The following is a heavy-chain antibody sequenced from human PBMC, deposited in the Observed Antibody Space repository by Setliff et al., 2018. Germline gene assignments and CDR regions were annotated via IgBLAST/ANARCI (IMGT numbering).Heavy chain of an antibody. CDR3: VHRPGYCFTTTCWNFDY. CDR2: IFWDDDK. Sequence: SGPTLVNPTQTLTLTCTFSGFSLTTSGVGVGWVRQPPGKALEWLSIIFWDDDKRYSPSLKNRLTITKDSLRRQVVLTMTNVDPVDTATYYCVHRPGYCFTTTCWNFDYWGQGALVTVSS. CDR1: GFSLTTSGVG. D-gene: IGHD2-2*01. J-gene: IGHJ4*02. V-gene: IGHV2-5*02.